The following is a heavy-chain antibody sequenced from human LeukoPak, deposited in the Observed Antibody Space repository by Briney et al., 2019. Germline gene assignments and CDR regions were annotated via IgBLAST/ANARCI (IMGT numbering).Heavy chain of an antibody. CDR1: GGSISSYY. Sequence: PSETLSLTCTVSGGSISSYYWSWIRQPPGKGLEWIGYIYYSGSTNYNPSLKSRVTISVDTSKNQFSPKLSSVTAADTAVYYCAREEYYGSGNWFDPWGQGTLVTVSS. J-gene: IGHJ5*02. CDR3: AREEYYGSGNWFDP. D-gene: IGHD3-10*01. V-gene: IGHV4-59*01. CDR2: IYYSGST.